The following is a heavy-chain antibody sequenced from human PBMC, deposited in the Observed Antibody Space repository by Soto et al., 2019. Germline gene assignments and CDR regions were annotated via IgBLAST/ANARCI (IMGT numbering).Heavy chain of an antibody. Sequence: QVQLVESGGGVVQPGRSLRLSCAASGFTFSSYAMHWVRQAPGKGLEWVAVISYDGSNKYYADSVKGRFTISRDNSKNTLYLQMNSLRAEDTAVYYCARDALSSGWYSYFDYWGQGTLVTVSS. V-gene: IGHV3-30-3*01. CDR3: ARDALSSGWYSYFDY. D-gene: IGHD6-19*01. J-gene: IGHJ4*02. CDR1: GFTFSSYA. CDR2: ISYDGSNK.